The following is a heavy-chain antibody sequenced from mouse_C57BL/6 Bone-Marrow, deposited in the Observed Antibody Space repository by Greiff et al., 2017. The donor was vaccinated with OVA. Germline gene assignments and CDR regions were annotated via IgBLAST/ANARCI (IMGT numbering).Heavy chain of an antibody. CDR1: GFAFSSSW. Sequence: VQLQQSGPELVKPGASVKISCTASGFAFSSSWMNWVKQTPGKGLEWIGRICAGGGDTNYNGKVKGRATLTADKSSSTAYLQLSSLTSEDSAVYVCARLGSTMVTTRSYYAMYYWVQGTSVTVSS. D-gene: IGHD2-2*01. CDR3: ARLGSTMVTTRSYYAMYY. J-gene: IGHJ4*01. CDR2: ICAGGGDT. V-gene: IGHV1-82*01.